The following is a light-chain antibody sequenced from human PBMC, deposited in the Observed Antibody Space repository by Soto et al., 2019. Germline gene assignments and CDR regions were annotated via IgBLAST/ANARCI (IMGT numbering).Light chain of an antibody. J-gene: IGLJ2*01. CDR2: SNS. V-gene: IGLV1-47*02. CDR3: ASWDDRLGAVI. CDR1: SSNIGGTNY. Sequence: QSVLTQPPSASGTPGQKVFISCSGSSSNIGGTNYASWYQQLPGAAPKLLMHSNSLRPSGVPERISGSKFGTTASLAISGRRSEDEAVDYCASWDDRLGAVIFGGGTKLTVL.